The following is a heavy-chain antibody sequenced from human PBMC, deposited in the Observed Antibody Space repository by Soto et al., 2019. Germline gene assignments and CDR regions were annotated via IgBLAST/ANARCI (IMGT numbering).Heavy chain of an antibody. CDR3: ARGIETYYDFWSGPSFDY. D-gene: IGHD3-3*01. CDR2: INSDGSST. V-gene: IGHV3-74*01. J-gene: IGHJ4*02. Sequence: GGSLRLTCAASGFTFSSYWMHWVRQAPGKGLVWVSRINSDGSSTSYADSVKGRFTISRDNAKNTLYLQMNSLRAEDTAVYYCARGIETYYDFWSGPSFDYWGQGTLVTVSS. CDR1: GFTFSSYW.